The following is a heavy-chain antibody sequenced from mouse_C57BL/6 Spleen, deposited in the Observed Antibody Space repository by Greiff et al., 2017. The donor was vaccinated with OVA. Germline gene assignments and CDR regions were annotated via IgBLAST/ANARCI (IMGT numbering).Heavy chain of an antibody. CDR3: ASKDDYAGFDY. J-gene: IGHJ2*01. V-gene: IGHV14-3*01. Sequence: VQLKQSVAELVRPGASVKLSCTASGFTIKNTYMHWVKQRPEQGLEWIGRIDPANGNTKYAPKFQGKATITADTSSNTAYMQLSSLTSEDTAIYYCASKDDYAGFDYWGQGTTLTVSS. CDR2: IDPANGNT. D-gene: IGHD2-4*01. CDR1: GFTIKNTY.